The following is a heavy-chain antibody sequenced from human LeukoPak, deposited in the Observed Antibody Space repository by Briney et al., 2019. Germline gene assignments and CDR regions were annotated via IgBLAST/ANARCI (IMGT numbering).Heavy chain of an antibody. Sequence: GRSLRLSCAASGFTFSSYGMHWVRQAPGKGLEWVAVIWYDGSNKYYADSVKGRFTISRDNSKNTLYLQMNSLRAEDTAVYYCARDRTGAVADLRYWGQGTLVTVSS. J-gene: IGHJ4*02. D-gene: IGHD6-19*01. CDR2: IWYDGSNK. CDR1: GFTFSSYG. CDR3: ARDRTGAVADLRY. V-gene: IGHV3-33*01.